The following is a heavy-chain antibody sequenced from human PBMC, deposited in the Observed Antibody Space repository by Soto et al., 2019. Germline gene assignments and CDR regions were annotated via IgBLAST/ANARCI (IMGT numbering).Heavy chain of an antibody. D-gene: IGHD3-22*01. Sequence: QVQLQESDPGLVKPSQTLSLTCTVSGGSISSGDYYWSWIRQPPGKGLEWIGYIYYSGSTYYNPSLKSRVTISVDTSKNQFSLKLSSVTAADTAVYYCARARDYYDSSGPDYFDYWGQGTLVTVSS. J-gene: IGHJ4*02. CDR3: ARARDYYDSSGPDYFDY. V-gene: IGHV4-30-4*01. CDR1: GGSISSGDYY. CDR2: IYYSGST.